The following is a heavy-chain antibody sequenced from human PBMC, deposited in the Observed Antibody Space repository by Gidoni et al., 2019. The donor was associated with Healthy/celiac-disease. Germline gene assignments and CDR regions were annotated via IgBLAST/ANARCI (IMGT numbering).Heavy chain of an antibody. CDR1: SFTSYW. D-gene: IGHD3-3*01. CDR2: IDPSDSYT. Sequence: SFTSYWISWVRQMPGKGLEWMGRIDPSDSYTNYSPSFQGHVTISADKSISTAYLQWSSLKASDTAMYYCATRYDFWSGRKGYYYYGMDVWGQGTTVTVSS. J-gene: IGHJ6*02. CDR3: ATRYDFWSGRKGYYYYGMDV. V-gene: IGHV5-10-1*01.